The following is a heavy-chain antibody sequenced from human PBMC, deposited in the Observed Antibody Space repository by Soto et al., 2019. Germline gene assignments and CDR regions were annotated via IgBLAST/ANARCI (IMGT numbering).Heavy chain of an antibody. D-gene: IGHD3-3*01. CDR1: GYSISSGYY. J-gene: IGHJ5*02. Sequence: SETLSLTCAVSGYSISSGYYWGWIRQPPGKGLEWIGSIYHSGSTYYNPSLKSRVTISVDTSKNQFSLKLSSVTAADTAVYYCARGLAESDFWGGYYNWFDPWGQGTLVTVSS. V-gene: IGHV4-38-2*01. CDR2: IYHSGST. CDR3: ARGLAESDFWGGYYNWFDP.